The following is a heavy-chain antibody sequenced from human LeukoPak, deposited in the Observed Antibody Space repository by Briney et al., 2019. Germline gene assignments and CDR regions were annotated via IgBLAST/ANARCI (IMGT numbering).Heavy chain of an antibody. D-gene: IGHD2-21*02. CDR1: GGSISSYY. J-gene: IGHJ5*02. Sequence: SETLPLTCTVSGGSISSYYWSWIRQPPGKGLEWIGYIYYSGSTNYNPSLKSRVTISVDTSKNQFSLKLSSVTAADTAVYYCARDFSGDWNWFDPWGQGTLVAVSS. V-gene: IGHV4-59*01. CDR3: ARDFSGDWNWFDP. CDR2: IYYSGST.